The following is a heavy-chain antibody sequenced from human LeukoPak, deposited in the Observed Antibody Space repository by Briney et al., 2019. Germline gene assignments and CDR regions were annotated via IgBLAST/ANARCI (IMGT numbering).Heavy chain of an antibody. Sequence: GESLKISCKGSGYSFTSYWISWVRQMPGKGLERMGRIDPSDSYTNYSPPVQGHVTISADKSISTAYLQWSSLKASDTAMYYCARLGYQLPFDYWGQGTLVTVSS. D-gene: IGHD2-2*01. CDR3: ARLGYQLPFDY. CDR2: IDPSDSYT. J-gene: IGHJ4*02. CDR1: GYSFTSYW. V-gene: IGHV5-10-1*01.